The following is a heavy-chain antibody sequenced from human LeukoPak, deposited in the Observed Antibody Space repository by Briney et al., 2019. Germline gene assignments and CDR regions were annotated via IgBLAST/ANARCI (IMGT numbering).Heavy chain of an antibody. CDR1: GFTFSSYG. Sequence: GGSLRLSCAASGFTFSSYGMHWVRQAPGKGLEWVAVISYDGSNKYYADSVKGRFTISRDNSKSTLYLQMNSLRAEDTAVYYCAKELLAGYDFDCWGQGTLVTVSS. CDR2: ISYDGSNK. V-gene: IGHV3-30*18. CDR3: AKELLAGYDFDC. J-gene: IGHJ4*02. D-gene: IGHD5-12*01.